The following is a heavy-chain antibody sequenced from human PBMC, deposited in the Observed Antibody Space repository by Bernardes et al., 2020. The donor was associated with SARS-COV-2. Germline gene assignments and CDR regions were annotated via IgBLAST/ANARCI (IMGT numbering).Heavy chain of an antibody. CDR2: IWYDGSNT. CDR1: GFTFSSYG. D-gene: IGHD3-16*01. V-gene: IGHV3-33*01. Sequence: GSLRLSCAASGFTFSSYGMHWVRQAPGKGLEWVAVIWYDGSNTYYADTVKGRFTISRDNSKNTLYLQMNSLRAEDTAVYYCARDLGANDGSPFDSWGQGTLVTVSP. J-gene: IGHJ4*02. CDR3: ARDLGANDGSPFDS.